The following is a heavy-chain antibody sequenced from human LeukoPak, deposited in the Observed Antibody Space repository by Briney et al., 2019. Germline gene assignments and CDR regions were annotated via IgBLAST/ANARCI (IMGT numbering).Heavy chain of an antibody. CDR2: IYYSGST. V-gene: IGHV4-39*07. J-gene: IGHJ4*02. CDR3: ARVMQTIGGGDNGYYFDY. CDR1: GGSISSSSYY. D-gene: IGHD2-21*01. Sequence: SETLSLTCTVSGGSISSSSYYWGWIRQPPGKGLEWIGSIYYSGSTYYNPSLKSRVTISVDTSKNQLSLKLSSVTAADTAVYYCARVMQTIGGGDNGYYFDYWSQGTLVTVSS.